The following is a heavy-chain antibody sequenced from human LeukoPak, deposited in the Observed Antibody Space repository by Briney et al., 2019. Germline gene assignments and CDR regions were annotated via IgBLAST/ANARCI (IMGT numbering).Heavy chain of an antibody. CDR3: ARVVKEYVWGSYVMDAFDI. D-gene: IGHD3-16*01. Sequence: GGSLRLSCAASGFTVSSNYMSWVRQAPGKGLEWVSVIYSGGSTYYADSVKGRFTISRDNSKNTLYLQMNSLRAEDTAVYYCARVVKEYVWGSYVMDAFDIWGQGTMVTVSS. J-gene: IGHJ3*02. CDR2: IYSGGST. CDR1: GFTVSSNY. V-gene: IGHV3-66*01.